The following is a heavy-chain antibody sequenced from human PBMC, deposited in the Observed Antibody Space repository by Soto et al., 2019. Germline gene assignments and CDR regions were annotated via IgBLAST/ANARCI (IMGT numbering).Heavy chain of an antibody. CDR3: ARIVGGSSDY. CDR2: TFYRSKWHS. J-gene: IGHJ4*02. CDR1: GDSVSNTTAA. V-gene: IGHV6-1*01. D-gene: IGHD2-15*01. Sequence: SQTLSLTCAISGDSVSNTTAAWNWIRQPPSRGLEWLGRTFYRSKWHSDHAVSVKSRIIIKPDTSKNQFSLQLNSVTPEDAAMYYCARIVGGSSDYWGQGTLVTVSS.